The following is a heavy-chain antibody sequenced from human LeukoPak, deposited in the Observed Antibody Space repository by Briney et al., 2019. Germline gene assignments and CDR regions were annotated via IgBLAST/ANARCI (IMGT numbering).Heavy chain of an antibody. CDR1: GGSISSSSYY. CDR3: ARENSSGLNAFDI. V-gene: IGHV4-39*07. CDR2: IYYSGST. J-gene: IGHJ3*02. D-gene: IGHD6-19*01. Sequence: PSETLSLTCTVSGGSISSSSYYWGWIRQPPGKGLEWIGSIYYSGSTYYNPSLKSRVTISVDTSKNQFSLKLSSVTAADTAVHYCARENSSGLNAFDIWGQGTMVTVSS.